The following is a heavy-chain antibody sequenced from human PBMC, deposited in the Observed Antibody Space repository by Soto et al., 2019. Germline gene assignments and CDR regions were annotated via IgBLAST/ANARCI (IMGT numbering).Heavy chain of an antibody. V-gene: IGHV4-30-2*01. CDR2: IYHSWST. J-gene: IGHJ4*02. CDR3: VRVPDY. CDR1: GGSISSGGYS. Sequence: QLQLQESGSGLVKPSQTLSLTCAVSGGSISSGGYSWSWIRQPPGKGLEWIGYIYHSWSTYYNPSLKSRVTISVDRSKNQFSLKLSSVTAADTAVYYCVRVPDYWGQGTLVTVSS.